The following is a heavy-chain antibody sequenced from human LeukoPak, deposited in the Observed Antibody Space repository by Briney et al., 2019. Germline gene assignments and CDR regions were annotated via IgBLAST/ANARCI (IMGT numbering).Heavy chain of an antibody. CDR2: IHYSGST. D-gene: IGHD5-18*01. V-gene: IGHV4-59*12. CDR1: GGSISSYY. Sequence: SETLSLTCTVSGGSISSYYWSWIRQPPGKGLEWIGYIHYSGSTNYNPSLKSRVTISVDTSKNQFSLKLGSVTAADTAVYYCARLRVRGYGYGPWEGPTWLDYWGQGTLVTVSS. CDR3: ARLRVRGYGYGPWEGPTWLDY. J-gene: IGHJ4*02.